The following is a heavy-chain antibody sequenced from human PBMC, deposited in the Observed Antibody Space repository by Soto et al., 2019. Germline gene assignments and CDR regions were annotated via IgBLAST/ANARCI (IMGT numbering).Heavy chain of an antibody. CDR1: GYNFTNYW. J-gene: IGHJ4*02. CDR3: ARKGYRGYDLSYFDY. V-gene: IGHV5-51*01. D-gene: IGHD5-12*01. CDR2: IYPGDSDT. Sequence: PGESLKISCKGSGYNFTNYWIAWVRQMPGKGLEWMAIIYPGDSDTRYSPSFQGQVTISADKSIATAYLQWSSLKASDTAMYYCARKGYRGYDLSYFDYWGQGTLVTVSS.